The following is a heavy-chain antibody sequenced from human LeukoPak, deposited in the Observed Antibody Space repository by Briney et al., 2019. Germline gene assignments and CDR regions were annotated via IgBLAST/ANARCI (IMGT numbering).Heavy chain of an antibody. D-gene: IGHD3-16*01. V-gene: IGHV4-59*08. J-gene: IGHJ6*02. CDR2: IYYSGST. CDR3: ARHETFYYYYGMDV. Sequence: SETLSLTCTVSGGSISSYYWSWIRQPPGKGLEWIGYIYYSGSTNYNPSLKCRVTISVDTSKNQFSLKLSSVTAADTAVYYCARHETFYYYYGMDVWGQGTTVTVSS. CDR1: GGSISSYY.